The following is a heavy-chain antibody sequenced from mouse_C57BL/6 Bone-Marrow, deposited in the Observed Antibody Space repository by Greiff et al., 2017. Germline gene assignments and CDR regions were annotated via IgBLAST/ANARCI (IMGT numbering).Heavy chain of an antibody. CDR3: ARRAYYGSSNGY. Sequence: QVQLQQSGAELARPGASVKLSCKASGYTFTSYGISWVKQRTGQGLEWIGEIYPRSGNTYYNEKFMGKATLTADKSSSTAYMELRSLTSEDSAVYFCARRAYYGSSNGYWGQGTTLTVSS. D-gene: IGHD1-1*01. V-gene: IGHV1-81*01. J-gene: IGHJ2*01. CDR1: GYTFTSYG. CDR2: IYPRSGNT.